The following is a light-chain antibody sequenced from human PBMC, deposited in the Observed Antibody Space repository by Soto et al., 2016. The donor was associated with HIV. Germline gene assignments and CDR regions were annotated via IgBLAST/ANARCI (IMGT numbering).Light chain of an antibody. Sequence: DIQLTQSPSSLSASVGDRVTITCRASQAIGNYLAWYQQQPGKSPKLLIYAASTLQSGVPSRFRGSGSGTDFALTISSLQPEDIATYYCQQYDDLPLTFGRGTTVHVK. V-gene: IGKV1-27*01. J-gene: IGKJ3*01. CDR1: QAIGNY. CDR3: QQYDDLPLT. CDR2: AAS.